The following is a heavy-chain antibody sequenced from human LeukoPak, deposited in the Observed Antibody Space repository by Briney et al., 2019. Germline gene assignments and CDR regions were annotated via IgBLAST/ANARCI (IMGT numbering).Heavy chain of an antibody. D-gene: IGHD5-18*01. J-gene: IGHJ4*02. V-gene: IGHV1-2*02. Sequence: ASVKVSCKTSGYTFIGYYMHWVRQAPGRGLEWMGWINPDKGAINYAQKFQGRVTMTRDTSISTAYMELSRLRSDDTAVYYCARDQGGYSYGYPRYYFDYWGQGTLVTVSS. CDR3: ARDQGGYSYGYPRYYFDY. CDR1: GYTFIGYY. CDR2: INPDKGAI.